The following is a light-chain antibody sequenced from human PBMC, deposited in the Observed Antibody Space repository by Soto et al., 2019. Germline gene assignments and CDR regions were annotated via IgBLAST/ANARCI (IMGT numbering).Light chain of an antibody. J-gene: IGLJ1*01. V-gene: IGLV2-14*01. CDR1: SSDVGGYNY. CDR3: NSYRHSTTLV. Sequence: QSVLTQPASVSGSPGQSITISCTGTSSDVGGYNYVSWYQQHPGKAPKLIIYEVSHRPSGVSIRFSGSKSGNTASLTISGLQAEDEADYYCNSYRHSTTLVFGTGTKLTVL. CDR2: EVS.